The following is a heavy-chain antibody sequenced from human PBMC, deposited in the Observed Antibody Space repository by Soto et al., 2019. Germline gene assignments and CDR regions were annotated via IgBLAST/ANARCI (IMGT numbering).Heavy chain of an antibody. CDR2: IWYDGSNK. CDR1: GFTFSSYG. D-gene: IGHD6-13*01. V-gene: IGHV3-33*01. CDR3: ARDIRKSSSFRGEMDV. J-gene: IGHJ6*02. Sequence: QVQLVESGGGVVQPGRSLRLSCAASGFTFSSYGMHWVGQAPGKGLEWVAVIWYDGSNKYYADSVKGRFTISRDNSKKTLNLQINSLIAEETAVYYCARDIRKSSSFRGEMDVWGQGTTVTVSS.